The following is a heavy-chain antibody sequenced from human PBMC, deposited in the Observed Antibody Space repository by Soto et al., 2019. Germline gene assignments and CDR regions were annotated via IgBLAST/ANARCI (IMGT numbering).Heavy chain of an antibody. CDR1: GYTCTGYA. V-gene: IGHV1-3*01. J-gene: IGHJ5*02. CDR3: ARDGDFWSGSWFDP. Sequence: ASVKVSCKASGYTCTGYAMHWVREAPGQRLEWMGWINAENGNTKYSQKCQGRATHTRDTSASTAYMELSSLRSENTAVYSCARDGDFWSGSWFDPWGQGTLVTVSS. D-gene: IGHD3-3*01. CDR2: INAENGNT.